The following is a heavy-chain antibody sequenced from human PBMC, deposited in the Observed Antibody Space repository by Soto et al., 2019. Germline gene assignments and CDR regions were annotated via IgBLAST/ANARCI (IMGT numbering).Heavy chain of an antibody. CDR3: ARVLPGWFAP. Sequence: QVQLQESGPGLVKPSGTLSLTCAVSGGSISSSNWWSWVRQPPGKGLEWIGEIYHSGSTNYNPSLKSRVTMSVNKSKHQFSLTLGSVPAAGPAMYGCARVLPGWFAPGGQGALVTVSS. CDR1: GGSISSSNW. CDR2: IYHSGST. V-gene: IGHV4-4*01. J-gene: IGHJ5*02.